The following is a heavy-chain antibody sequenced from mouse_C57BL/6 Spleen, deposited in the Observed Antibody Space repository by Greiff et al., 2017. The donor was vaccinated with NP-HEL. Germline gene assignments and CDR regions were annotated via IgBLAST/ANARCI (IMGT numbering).Heavy chain of an antibody. J-gene: IGHJ2*01. V-gene: IGHV5-16*01. CDR3: ARDGNDYAHFDY. Sequence: EVKLVESEGGLVQPGSSMKLSCTASGFTFSDYYMAWVRQVPEKGLEWVANINYDGSSTYYLDSLKSRFIISRDNAKNILYLQMSSLKSEDTATYYCARDGNDYAHFDYWGQGTTLTVSS. CDR2: INYDGSST. D-gene: IGHD2-4*01. CDR1: GFTFSDYY.